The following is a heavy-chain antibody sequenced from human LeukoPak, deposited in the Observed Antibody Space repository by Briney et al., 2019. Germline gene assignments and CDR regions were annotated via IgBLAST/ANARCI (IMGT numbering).Heavy chain of an antibody. CDR2: ISGSGGST. CDR3: AKAGYCSSTSCLEDY. V-gene: IGHV3-23*01. CDR1: GFTFSDYY. D-gene: IGHD2-2*01. Sequence: GGSLRLSCAASGFTFSDYYMSWIRQAPGKGLEWVSAISGSGGSTYYADSVKGRFTISRDNSKNTLYLQMNSLRAEDTAVYYCAKAGYCSSTSCLEDYWGQGTLVTVSS. J-gene: IGHJ4*02.